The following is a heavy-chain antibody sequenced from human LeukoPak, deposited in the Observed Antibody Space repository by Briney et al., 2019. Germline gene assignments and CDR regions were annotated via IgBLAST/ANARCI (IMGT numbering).Heavy chain of an antibody. V-gene: IGHV3-64*01. J-gene: IGHJ4*02. Sequence: PGGSLRLSCAASGFTFSSYAMHWVRQAPGKGLEYVSPISSNGGSTYYANSVKGRFTISRDNSKNTLYLQMGSLRAEDMAVYYCARLYSSGWYSFFDYWGQGTLVTVSS. D-gene: IGHD6-19*01. CDR1: GFTFSSYA. CDR3: ARLYSSGWYSFFDY. CDR2: ISSNGGST.